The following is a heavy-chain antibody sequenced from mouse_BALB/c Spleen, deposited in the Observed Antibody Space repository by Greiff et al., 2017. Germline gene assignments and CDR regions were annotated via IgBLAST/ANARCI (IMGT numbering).Heavy chain of an antibody. CDR2: IWGDGST. J-gene: IGHJ4*01. D-gene: IGHD1-1*01. CDR1: GFSLTGYG. CDR3: ARAPYYYGSSYYAMDY. V-gene: IGHV2-6-7*01. Sequence: VQLQESGPGLVAPSQSLSITCTVSGFSLTGYGVNWVRQPPGKGLEWLGMIWGDGSTDYNSALKSRLSISKDNSKSQVFLKMNSLQTDDTARYYCARAPYYYGSSYYAMDYWGQGTSVTVSS.